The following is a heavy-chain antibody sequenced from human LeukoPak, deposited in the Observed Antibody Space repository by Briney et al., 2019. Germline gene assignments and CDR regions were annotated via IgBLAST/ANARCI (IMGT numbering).Heavy chain of an antibody. J-gene: IGHJ4*02. CDR1: GGSIRSYY. Sequence: SETQSLTCTVSGGSIRSYYWSWIRQPPGKGLEWIGYIYYSGGTNYNPSLKSRVTISVDTSKNQFSLKLTSVTAADTAVYYCARLPPGTVYYFDYWGQGTLVTVSS. CDR3: ARLPPGTVYYFDY. V-gene: IGHV4-59*08. CDR2: IYYSGGT. D-gene: IGHD3/OR15-3a*01.